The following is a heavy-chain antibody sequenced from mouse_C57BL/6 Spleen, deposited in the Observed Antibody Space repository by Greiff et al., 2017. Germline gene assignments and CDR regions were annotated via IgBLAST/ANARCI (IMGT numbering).Heavy chain of an antibody. CDR1: GYTFTDYE. Sequence: VQLQQSGAELVRPGASVTLSCKASGYTFTDYEMHWVKQTPVHGLEWIGAIDPETGGTAYNQKFKGKAILTADKSSSTAYMELRSLTSEDSAVYYCTGYSNYVDYAMDYWGQGTSVTVSS. V-gene: IGHV1-15*01. J-gene: IGHJ4*01. CDR3: TGYSNYVDYAMDY. D-gene: IGHD2-5*01. CDR2: IDPETGGT.